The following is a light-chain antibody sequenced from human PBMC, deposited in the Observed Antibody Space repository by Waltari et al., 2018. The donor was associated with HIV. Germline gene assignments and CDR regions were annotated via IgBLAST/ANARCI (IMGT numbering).Light chain of an antibody. CDR1: QSVSSN. Sequence: EIVMTQSPATLSVSPGERATISSRASQSVSSNLAWYHQKPGQAPRLLVFGPSTRATGIPARFSGSGSGTEFTLTISSLQSEDFAVYYCQQYNNWPPEITFGPGTKVDIK. J-gene: IGKJ3*01. V-gene: IGKV3-15*01. CDR3: QQYNNWPPEIT. CDR2: GPS.